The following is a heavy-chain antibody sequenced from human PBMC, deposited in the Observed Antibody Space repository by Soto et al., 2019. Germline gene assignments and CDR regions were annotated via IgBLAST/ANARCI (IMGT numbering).Heavy chain of an antibody. J-gene: IGHJ4*02. CDR2: ISFDGTNK. V-gene: IGHV3-30*18. CDR1: GFMFNNYG. Sequence: QVKLVEAGGGVVQPGRSLGLSCAASGFMFNNYGMHWVRQAPGKGLEWVAIISFDGTNKYYADSVMGRFTISRDNSKNTLYLQMLSLRDEDTAVYYCAKDLVGDRSGSHHGGDFWGQGTRVTVSS. CDR3: AKDLVGDRSGSHHGGDF. D-gene: IGHD3-22*01.